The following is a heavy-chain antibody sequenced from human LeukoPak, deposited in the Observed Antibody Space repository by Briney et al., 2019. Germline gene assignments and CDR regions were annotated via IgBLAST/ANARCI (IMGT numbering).Heavy chain of an antibody. V-gene: IGHV4-59*08. D-gene: IGHD2-8*01. CDR2: INYSGST. Sequence: SETLSLTCTVSGGSISSYYWSWIRQPPGKGLEWIGYINYSGSTNYNPSLKSRVTISVDTSKNQFSLRLTSVTAADTAVYYCARFGSGTYGYKYYFDSWGQGSLATVSS. CDR1: GGSISSYY. CDR3: ARFGSGTYGYKYYFDS. J-gene: IGHJ4*02.